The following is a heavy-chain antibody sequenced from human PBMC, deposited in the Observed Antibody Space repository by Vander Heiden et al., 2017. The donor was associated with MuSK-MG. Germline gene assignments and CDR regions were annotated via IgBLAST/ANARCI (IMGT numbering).Heavy chain of an antibody. J-gene: IGHJ4*02. D-gene: IGHD3-9*01. Sequence: HVQLQQWGAGLLKPSETLSLTCAVFGESFSGYYWTWIRQPPGKGLEGVGEINHGGSTNCNPSLNSRVTRSLDASKDQFSLKLSSVTAADTAVYYCARGQSAYYDIWTGYSGIYYFDYWGQGTLVTVSS. V-gene: IGHV4-34*01. CDR2: INHGGST. CDR1: GESFSGYY. CDR3: ARGQSAYYDIWTGYSGIYYFDY.